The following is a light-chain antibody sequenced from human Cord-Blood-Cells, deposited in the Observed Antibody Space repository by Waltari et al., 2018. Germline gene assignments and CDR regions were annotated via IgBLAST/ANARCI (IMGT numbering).Light chain of an antibody. CDR2: AAS. CDR1: QSSSSY. CDR3: QQSYSTPSIT. J-gene: IGKJ5*01. V-gene: IGKV1-39*01. Sequence: DIQMTQSPSSLSASVGDRVNITCRASQSSSSYLNWYQQKPGKAPKLLIYAASSLQSGVPSRFSGSGSGTYFTLTISSLQPEDFATYYCQQSYSTPSITFGQGTRLEIK.